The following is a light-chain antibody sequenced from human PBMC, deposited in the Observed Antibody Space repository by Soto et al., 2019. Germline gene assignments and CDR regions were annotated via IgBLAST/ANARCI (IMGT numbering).Light chain of an antibody. CDR2: EVS. Sequence: QSALTQPASVSVSPRQSITISCTGTSSDVGGYNYVSWYQQHPGKAPKLMIYEVSNRPSGVSNRCSGSKSCNTASLTISGLPAEDEAYYYCSSYTSSSTPGFGTGTKLTVL. J-gene: IGLJ1*01. CDR3: SSYTSSSTPG. V-gene: IGLV2-14*01. CDR1: SSDVGGYNY.